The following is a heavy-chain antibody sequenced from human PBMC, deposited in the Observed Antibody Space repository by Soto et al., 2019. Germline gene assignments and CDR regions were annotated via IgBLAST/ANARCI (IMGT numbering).Heavy chain of an antibody. D-gene: IGHD2-2*01. CDR3: ARDLIVVVPAATVPLDY. V-gene: IGHV1-18*01. J-gene: IGHJ4*02. CDR1: GYTFTSYG. CDR2: ISAYNGNT. Sequence: ASVKVSCKASGYTFTSYGISWVRQAPGQGLEWMGWISAYNGNTNYAQKLQGRVTMTTDTSTSTAYMELRSLRSDDTAVYYCARDLIVVVPAATVPLDYWGQGTLVTVSS.